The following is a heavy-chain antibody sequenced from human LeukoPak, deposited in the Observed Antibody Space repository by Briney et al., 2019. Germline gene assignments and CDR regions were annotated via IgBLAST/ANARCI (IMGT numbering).Heavy chain of an antibody. V-gene: IGHV4-34*01. CDR2: INHSGST. Sequence: KTGGSLRLSCAASGFTFSSYAMSWIRQPPGKGLEWIGEINHSGSTNYNPSLKSRVTISVDTSKNQFSLKLSSVTAADTAVYYCARPYYYDSSGHDAFDIWGQGTMVTVSS. CDR3: ARPYYYDSSGHDAFDI. D-gene: IGHD3-22*01. J-gene: IGHJ3*02. CDR1: GFTFSSYA.